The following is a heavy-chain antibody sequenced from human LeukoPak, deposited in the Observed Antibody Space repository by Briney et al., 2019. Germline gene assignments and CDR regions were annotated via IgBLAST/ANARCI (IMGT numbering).Heavy chain of an antibody. Sequence: PGGSLRLSCAASGFTFSSYWMSWVRLAPGKGREWVANIKADGGEQYSVDSVKGRFTISRDNAKNSLYLQMNSLRAEDTAVYYCARDPYYHDNSFGAFDVWGQGTMVTVSS. J-gene: IGHJ3*01. CDR1: GFTFSSYW. CDR2: IKADGGEQ. V-gene: IGHV3-7*01. CDR3: ARDPYYHDNSFGAFDV. D-gene: IGHD3-22*01.